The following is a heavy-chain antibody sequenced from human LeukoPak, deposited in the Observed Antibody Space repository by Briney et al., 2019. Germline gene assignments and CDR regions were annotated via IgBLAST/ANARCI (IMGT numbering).Heavy chain of an antibody. V-gene: IGHV4-38-2*02. Sequence: SETLSLTCSVSGYSISSGYFWGWIRQPPGKGPEWIATTHHSGATYYNPSLKSRVTLSVDTSKNQVSLKMTSVTAANTAVYYCTREVWGSTFPDYWGQGTLVTVSS. D-gene: IGHD7-27*01. J-gene: IGHJ4*02. CDR3: TREVWGSTFPDY. CDR1: GYSISSGYF. CDR2: THHSGAT.